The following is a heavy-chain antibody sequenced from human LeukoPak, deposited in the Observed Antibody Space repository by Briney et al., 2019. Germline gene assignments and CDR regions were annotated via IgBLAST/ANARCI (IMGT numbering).Heavy chain of an antibody. CDR1: GGSINSYY. Sequence: SETLSLTCTVSGGSINSYYWSWIRQHPGKGLEWIGYIYYSGSTYYNPSLKSRVTISVDTSKNQFSLKLSSVTAADTAVYYCARDRMAAGLFDYWGQGTLVTVSS. CDR3: ARDRMAAGLFDY. CDR2: IYYSGST. V-gene: IGHV4-59*06. J-gene: IGHJ4*02. D-gene: IGHD6-13*01.